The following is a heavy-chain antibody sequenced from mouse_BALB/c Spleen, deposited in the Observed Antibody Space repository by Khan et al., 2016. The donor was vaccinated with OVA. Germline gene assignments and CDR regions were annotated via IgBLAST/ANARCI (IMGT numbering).Heavy chain of an antibody. CDR3: ARGYGTTNGLDY. CDR2: ILPGRGSS. Sequence: QVQLQQPGAELMKPGASVKIACKASGYTFSSYWIEWVKQRPGHGLEWIGEILPGRGSSNYNEKFKGKATFTADTSSNTAYMQLRSLTSEDSAVYYCARGYGTTNGLDYWGQGTTVTVSA. D-gene: IGHD2-14*01. V-gene: IGHV1-9*01. J-gene: IGHJ4*01. CDR1: GYTFSSYW.